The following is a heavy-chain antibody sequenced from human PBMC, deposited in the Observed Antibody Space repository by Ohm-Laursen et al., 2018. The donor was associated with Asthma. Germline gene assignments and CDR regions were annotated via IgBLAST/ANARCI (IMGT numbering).Heavy chain of an antibody. CDR3: ARAPGGYCSGGSCYGWFDP. J-gene: IGHJ5*02. CDR1: GGPISSGGYY. CDR2: IYYNGST. Sequence: SQTLSLTCTVSGGPISSGGYYWRWIRQHPGKGLEWIGYIYYNGSTYYNPSLKSRVTISVDTSKNQFSLKLSSVTAADTAVYYCARAPGGYCSGGSCYGWFDPWGQGTLVTVSS. V-gene: IGHV4-31*03. D-gene: IGHD2-15*01.